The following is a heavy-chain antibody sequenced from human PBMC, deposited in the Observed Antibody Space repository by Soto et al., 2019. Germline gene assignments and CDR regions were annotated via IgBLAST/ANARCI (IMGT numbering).Heavy chain of an antibody. Sequence: QVQLVESGGGVVQPGRSLRLSCAASGFTFSSYGMHWVRQAPGKGLEWVAVISYDGSNKYYADSVKGRFTISRDNSKNTLYLQMNSRRAEDTAVYYCAKLVDIVVVVAATLNFDYCGQGNLVTVSS. CDR3: AKLVDIVVVVAATLNFDY. D-gene: IGHD2-15*01. CDR1: GFTFSSYG. V-gene: IGHV3-30*18. CDR2: ISYDGSNK. J-gene: IGHJ4*02.